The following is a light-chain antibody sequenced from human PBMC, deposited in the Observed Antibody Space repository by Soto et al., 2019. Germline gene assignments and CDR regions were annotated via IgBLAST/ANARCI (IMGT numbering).Light chain of an antibody. CDR2: GTS. V-gene: IGKV3-20*01. CDR1: QSVSSKY. Sequence: EIVLTQSPGTLSLSPGERATLSCRASQSVSSKYLAWYQQKPGQAPRVLIYGTSIRASGVPEGFRGGGSGTDFTLTITRLEPEDFAVYYCQQYGSSLFTFGPGTKVDFK. CDR3: QQYGSSLFT. J-gene: IGKJ3*01.